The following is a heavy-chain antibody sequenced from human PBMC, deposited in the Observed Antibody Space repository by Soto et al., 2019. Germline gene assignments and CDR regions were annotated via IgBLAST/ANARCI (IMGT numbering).Heavy chain of an antibody. CDR2: IKQDGSEK. CDR3: ARDYREVGGWYVLDY. J-gene: IGHJ4*02. Sequence: GGSLRLSCAASGFTFSSYWMSWVRQAPGKGLEWVANIKQDGSEKYYVDSVKGRFTISRDNAKNSLYLQMNSLRAEDTAVYYCARDYREVGGWYVLDYWGQGTLVTVSS. CDR1: GFTFSSYW. V-gene: IGHV3-7*01. D-gene: IGHD6-19*01.